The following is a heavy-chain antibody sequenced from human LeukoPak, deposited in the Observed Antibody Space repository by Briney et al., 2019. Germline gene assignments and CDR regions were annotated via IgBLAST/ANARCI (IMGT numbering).Heavy chain of an antibody. V-gene: IGHV3-21*01. CDR3: ARDTVTKGFDY. CDR1: GFTFSSYS. Sequence: TGGSLRLSCAASGFTFSSYSMNWVRQAPGKGLEWVSFISSSSSYIYYADSVKGRFTISRDNAKNSLYLQMNSLRAEDTAVYYCARDTVTKGFDYWGQGTLVTVSS. D-gene: IGHD4-17*01. J-gene: IGHJ4*02. CDR2: ISSSSSYI.